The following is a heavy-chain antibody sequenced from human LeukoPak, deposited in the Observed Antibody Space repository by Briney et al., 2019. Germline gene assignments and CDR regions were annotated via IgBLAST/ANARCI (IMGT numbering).Heavy chain of an antibody. CDR2: IYHSGST. Sequence: SETLSLTCAVSGGSISSGGYSWSWIRQPPGKGLEWIGYIYHSGSTYYNPSLKSRVTISVDRSKNQFSLKLSSVTAADTAVYYCATSYYYGSSGLDAFDIWGQGTMVTVSS. CDR1: GGSISSGGYS. D-gene: IGHD3-22*01. J-gene: IGHJ3*02. V-gene: IGHV4-30-2*01. CDR3: ATSYYYGSSGLDAFDI.